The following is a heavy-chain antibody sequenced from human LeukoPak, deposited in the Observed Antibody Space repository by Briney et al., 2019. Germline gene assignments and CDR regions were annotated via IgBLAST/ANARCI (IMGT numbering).Heavy chain of an antibody. V-gene: IGHV1-3*01. D-gene: IGHD2-15*01. Sequence: ASVKVSCKASGYTFTSYVTHWVRQAPGQRLEWMGWINAGNGNTKYSQKFQGRVTITRDTSASTAYMELSSLRSEDTAVYYCARDLTPDYYYGMDVWGQGTTVTVSS. CDR1: GYTFTSYV. CDR3: ARDLTPDYYYGMDV. J-gene: IGHJ6*02. CDR2: INAGNGNT.